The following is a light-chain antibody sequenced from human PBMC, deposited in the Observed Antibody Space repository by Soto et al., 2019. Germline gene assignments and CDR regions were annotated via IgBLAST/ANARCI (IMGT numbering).Light chain of an antibody. CDR3: QQYNNWPPIT. CDR2: RIS. Sequence: EIVLTQAPATLSLSPGERATLSCRASQSVSSNLAWYQQKPGQAPRLLFYRISTRATGIPARFSGSGSGTEFTLTISSLQSEDFAVYYCQQYNNWPPITFGQGTRLEIK. V-gene: IGKV3D-15*01. CDR1: QSVSSN. J-gene: IGKJ5*01.